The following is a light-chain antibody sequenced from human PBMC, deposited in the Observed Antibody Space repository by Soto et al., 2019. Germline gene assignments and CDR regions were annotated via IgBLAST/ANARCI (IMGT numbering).Light chain of an antibody. CDR3: QQYGSPAGLT. CDR1: QSVSSSY. CDR2: GAS. V-gene: IGKV3-20*01. Sequence: EIVLTQSPGTLSLSPGERATLSCRASQSVSSSYLAWYQQKPGQAPRLLIYGASSRATGIPDRFSGSGSGTDFTITIIRLEPEDFAVYYYQQYGSPAGLTFGPGTKVDIK. J-gene: IGKJ3*01.